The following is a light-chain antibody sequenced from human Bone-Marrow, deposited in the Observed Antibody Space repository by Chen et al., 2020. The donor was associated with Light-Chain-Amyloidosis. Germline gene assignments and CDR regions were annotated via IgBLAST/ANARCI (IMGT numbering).Light chain of an antibody. CDR1: SSDIGGYAY. Sequence: QSALTQPHSVSGSPGPSVTISSTGTSSDIGGYAYVSWYQQYPGTAPKLIIYDVNKRPSGVPDRFSASKSANTASLTISGLQADDEAEYHCCAYAGTYTWLFGGGTRLTVL. CDR2: DVN. J-gene: IGLJ3*02. V-gene: IGLV2-11*01. CDR3: CAYAGTYTWL.